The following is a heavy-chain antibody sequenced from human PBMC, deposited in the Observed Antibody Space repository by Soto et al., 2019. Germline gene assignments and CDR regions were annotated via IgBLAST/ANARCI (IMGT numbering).Heavy chain of an antibody. V-gene: IGHV4-34*01. CDR3: ARGLGYSSSWYAGY. J-gene: IGHJ4*02. D-gene: IGHD6-13*01. Sequence: SETLSLTCAVYGGSFSGYYWSWIRQPPGKGLEWIGEINHSGSTNYNPSLKSRVTISVDTSKNQFSLKLSSVTAADTAVYYCARGLGYSSSWYAGYWGQGTLVT. CDR1: GGSFSGYY. CDR2: INHSGST.